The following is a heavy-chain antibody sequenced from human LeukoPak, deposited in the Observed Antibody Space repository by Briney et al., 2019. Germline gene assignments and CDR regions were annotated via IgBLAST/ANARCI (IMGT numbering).Heavy chain of an antibody. Sequence: GESLKISCKGSGYTFTNYWIGWVRQMPGKGLEWMGIIYPGDSDTRYSPSFQGQVTISADKSINTAYLQWSSLKVSDTAMYYCVRPSQLTVGTSIGLFDYWGQGTLVTVSS. CDR2: IYPGDSDT. CDR1: GYTFTNYW. D-gene: IGHD4-23*01. CDR3: VRPSQLTVGTSIGLFDY. J-gene: IGHJ4*02. V-gene: IGHV5-51*01.